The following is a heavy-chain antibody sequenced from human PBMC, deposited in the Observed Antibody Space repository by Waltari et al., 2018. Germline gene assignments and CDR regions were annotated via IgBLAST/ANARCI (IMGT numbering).Heavy chain of an antibody. CDR3: ARGRGYYDSRPNDAFDI. CDR1: GYTFTSYD. CDR2: MNPNSGNT. D-gene: IGHD3-22*01. Sequence: QVQLVQSGAEVKKPGASVKVSCKASGYTFTSYDINWVRQATGQGLEWMGWMNPNSGNTGYAQKFQGRVTMTRNTSISTAYMELSSLRSEDTAVYYCARGRGYYDSRPNDAFDIWGQGTMVTVSS. V-gene: IGHV1-8*02. J-gene: IGHJ3*02.